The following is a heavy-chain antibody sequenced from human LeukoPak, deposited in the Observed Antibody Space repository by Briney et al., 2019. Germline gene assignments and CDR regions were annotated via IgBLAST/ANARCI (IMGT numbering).Heavy chain of an antibody. J-gene: IGHJ3*01. CDR3: ARHVIVEGAFDV. V-gene: IGHV4-39*01. CDR2: IYNSEST. Sequence: EWIGSIYNSESTYNNPSLKSRVIISVDTFKNQFSLKLSSVTAADTAMYYCARHVIVEGAFDVWGQGTMVSVSS. D-gene: IGHD1-26*01.